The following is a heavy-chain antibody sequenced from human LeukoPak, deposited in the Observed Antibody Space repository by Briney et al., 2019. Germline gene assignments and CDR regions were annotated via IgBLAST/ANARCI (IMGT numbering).Heavy chain of an antibody. D-gene: IGHD6-6*01. CDR2: VYYTGST. V-gene: IGHV4-59*08. CDR3: ARNFAYSSSSYFDY. Sequence: PSETLSLTCSVSGGSFSSYYWSWIRQPPGKGLEWIGYVYYTGSTNYNPSLKSRVTMFEDKSKNQFSLRLYSVTVADTAVYYCARNFAYSSSSYFDYWGQGSLVTVSS. J-gene: IGHJ4*02. CDR1: GGSFSSYY.